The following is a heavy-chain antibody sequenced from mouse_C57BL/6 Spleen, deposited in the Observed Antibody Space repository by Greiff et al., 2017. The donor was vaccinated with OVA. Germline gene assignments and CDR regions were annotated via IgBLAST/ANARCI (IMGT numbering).Heavy chain of an antibody. CDR1: GYTFTSYW. CDR2: IYPGSGST. CDR3: ARSGGYYGNYGNAMDY. D-gene: IGHD2-1*01. V-gene: IGHV1-55*01. J-gene: IGHJ4*01. Sequence: VQLQQPGAELVKPGASVKMSCKASGYTFTSYWITWVKQRPGQGLEWIGDIYPGSGSTNYNEKFKSKATLTVDTSSSTAYMQLSSLTSEDSAVYYCARSGGYYGNYGNAMDYWGQGTSVTVSS.